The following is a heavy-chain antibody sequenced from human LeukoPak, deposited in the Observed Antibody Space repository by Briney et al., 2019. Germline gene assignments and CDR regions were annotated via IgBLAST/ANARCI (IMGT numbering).Heavy chain of an antibody. D-gene: IGHD2-21*02. J-gene: IGHJ5*02. Sequence: SETLSLTCSVSGGSITTYYWTWMRPSPGKEREGIGYSYHSEYPNYNPSLTIPVTISVDTSKNQFSLILKSVTPADTAVYFCAGQNVGVVTTWGQGTQVIVSS. CDR2: SYHSEYP. CDR3: AGQNVGVVTT. CDR1: GGSITTYY. V-gene: IGHV4-59*03.